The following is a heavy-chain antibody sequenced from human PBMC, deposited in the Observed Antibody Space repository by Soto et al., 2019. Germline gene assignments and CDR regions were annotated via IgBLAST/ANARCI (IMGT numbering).Heavy chain of an antibody. CDR2: IYYSGST. V-gene: IGHV4-39*01. J-gene: IGHJ4*02. CDR1: GGSISSSSYY. D-gene: IGHD3-3*01. CDR3: ARCPLRFLEWLPQPFDY. Sequence: QLQLQESGPGLVKPSETLSLTCTVSGGSISSSSYYWGWIRQPPGKGLEWIGSIYYSGSTYYNPSLKSRVTISVDTSKNQFSLKLSYVTAADTAVYYCARCPLRFLEWLPQPFDYWGQGTLVTVSS.